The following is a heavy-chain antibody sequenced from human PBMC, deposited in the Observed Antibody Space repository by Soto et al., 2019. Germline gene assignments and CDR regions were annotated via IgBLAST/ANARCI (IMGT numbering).Heavy chain of an antibody. D-gene: IGHD4-17*01. Sequence: ASVKVSCKASGYTFTHYGFTWVRQAPGQGLEWMGWISTYNGNTKYAQKVQGRLTMTTDTSTSTANMELTSLRSDDTAVYYCARTTVTASYYYMDVWGKGTTVTVSS. CDR1: GYTFTHYG. CDR2: ISTYNGNT. V-gene: IGHV1-18*01. CDR3: ARTTVTASYYYMDV. J-gene: IGHJ6*03.